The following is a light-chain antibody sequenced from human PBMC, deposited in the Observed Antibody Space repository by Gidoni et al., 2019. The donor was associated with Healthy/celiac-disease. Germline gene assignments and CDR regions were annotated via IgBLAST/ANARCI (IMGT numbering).Light chain of an antibody. CDR3: SSYTSSSL. CDR2: DVS. CDR1: SSDVGGYNY. Sequence: HSALTQPASVSRSPGQSITISCTGTSSDVGGYNYVSWYQQHPGKAPKLMIYDVSNRPSGVSNRFSGSKSGNTASLTISGLQAEDEADYYCSSYTSSSLFGGGTKLTVL. J-gene: IGLJ3*02. V-gene: IGLV2-14*03.